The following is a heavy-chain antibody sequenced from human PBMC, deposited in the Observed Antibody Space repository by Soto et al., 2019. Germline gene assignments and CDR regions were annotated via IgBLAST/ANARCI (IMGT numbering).Heavy chain of an antibody. CDR2: ISWSGDNM. D-gene: IGHD4-4*01. J-gene: IGHJ3*01. CDR1: GFTFDDYA. V-gene: IGHV3-9*01. CDR3: VKVSYSSLTTSGSAFDV. Sequence: QLVESGGGLVQPGRSLRLSCAASGFTFDDYAMHWVRQAPGKGLEWVSGISWSGDNMAYADSVKGRFITSRDNVKNSLYLQMNSLRVEDTALYHCVKVSYSSLTTSGSAFDVWGQGTMVTVS.